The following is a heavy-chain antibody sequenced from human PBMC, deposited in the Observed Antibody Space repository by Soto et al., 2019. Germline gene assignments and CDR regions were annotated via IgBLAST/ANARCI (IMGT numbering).Heavy chain of an antibody. J-gene: IGHJ4*02. CDR2: INPNSGGT. D-gene: IGHD3-22*01. CDR3: ARVYYDSSGYSLSY. V-gene: IGHV1-2*04. CDR1: GYTFTGYY. Sequence: ASVKVSCKASGYTFTGYYMHWVRQAPGQGLEWMGWINPNSGGTNYAQKFQGWVTMTRDTSISTAYMELSRLRSDDTAVYYCARVYYDSSGYSLSYWGQGTLVTVSS.